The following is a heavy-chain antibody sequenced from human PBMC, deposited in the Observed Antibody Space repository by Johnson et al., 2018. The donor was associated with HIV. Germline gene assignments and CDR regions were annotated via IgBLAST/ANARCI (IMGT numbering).Heavy chain of an antibody. J-gene: IGHJ3*02. CDR2: IGSGGNT. CDR3: ARSRGGYYYDSSGVRGAFDI. Sequence: VQLVESGGGLIQPGGSLRLSCAASGFTVSSNYMSWVRQAPGKGLEWVSPIIGSGGNTYHADSVRGRFTISRDNSKNTLYLQMNSLRAEDTAVYYCARSRGGYYYDSSGVRGAFDIWGQGTMVTVSS. CDR1: GFTVSSNY. V-gene: IGHV3-66*03. D-gene: IGHD3-22*01.